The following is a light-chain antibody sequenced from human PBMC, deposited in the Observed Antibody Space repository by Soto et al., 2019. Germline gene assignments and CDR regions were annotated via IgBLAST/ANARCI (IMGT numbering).Light chain of an antibody. J-gene: IGKJ4*01. CDR2: DAS. V-gene: IGKV3-11*01. Sequence: EIVLTQSPATLSLSPGETATLPCRAIQSVSSSLAWYQQNPGQAPRLLIYDASNRATGIPARFSGSGSGTDFTLTISSLEPEDFAVYYCQHRSSWPLTFGGGTKVEIK. CDR1: QSVSSS. CDR3: QHRSSWPLT.